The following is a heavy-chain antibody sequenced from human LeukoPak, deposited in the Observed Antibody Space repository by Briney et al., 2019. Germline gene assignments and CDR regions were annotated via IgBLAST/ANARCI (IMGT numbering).Heavy chain of an antibody. J-gene: IGHJ3*02. D-gene: IGHD3-22*01. CDR1: GGSISSGGYY. Sequence: SETLSLTCTVSGGSISSGGYYWSWIRQHPGKGLEWIGYIYYSGSTNYNPSLKSRVTISVDTSKNQFSLKLSSVTAADTAVYYCASSDYYDSSGYYDDAFDIWCQGTMVTVSS. V-gene: IGHV4-61*08. CDR2: IYYSGST. CDR3: ASSDYYDSSGYYDDAFDI.